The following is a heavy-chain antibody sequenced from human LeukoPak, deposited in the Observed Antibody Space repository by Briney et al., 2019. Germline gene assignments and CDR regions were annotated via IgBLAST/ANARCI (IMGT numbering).Heavy chain of an antibody. CDR1: GGTFSSYA. J-gene: IGHJ5*02. CDR2: IIPIFGTA. CDR3: ARAGAYCGGDCYYNWFDP. V-gene: IGHV1-69*13. D-gene: IGHD2-21*02. Sequence: ASVEVSCKASGGTFSSYAISWVRQAPGQGLEWMGGIIPIFGTADYAQKFQGRVTIAADESTSTAYMELSSLRSEDTAVYYCARAGAYCGGDCYYNWFDPWGQGTLVTVSS.